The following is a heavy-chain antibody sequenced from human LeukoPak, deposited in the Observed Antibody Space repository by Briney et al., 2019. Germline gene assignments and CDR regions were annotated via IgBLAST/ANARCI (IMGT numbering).Heavy chain of an antibody. CDR1: GFTFSSYE. Sequence: GGSLRLSCAASGFTFSSYEMNWVRQAPGKGLEWVSYISCSGSTIYYADSVKGRLTISRDNAKNSLSLQMNSLRAEDTAVYYCARGKEKWLDHFDYWGQGSLVTVSS. CDR2: ISCSGSTI. D-gene: IGHD6-19*01. CDR3: ARGKEKWLDHFDY. V-gene: IGHV3-48*03. J-gene: IGHJ4*02.